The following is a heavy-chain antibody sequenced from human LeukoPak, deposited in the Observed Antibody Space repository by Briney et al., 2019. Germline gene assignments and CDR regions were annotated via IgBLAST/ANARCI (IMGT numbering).Heavy chain of an antibody. V-gene: IGHV4-31*03. CDR1: GGSINSNYY. Sequence: SETLSLTCTVSGGSINSNYYWTWIRQHPGKGLEWIGYIYYSGKTYYTPSLKSRVTMSVDTTKKQFYLKLSSVTAADTAVYYCARNYDSSGIYYFDYWGQGNLVTVSS. J-gene: IGHJ4*02. D-gene: IGHD3-22*01. CDR2: IYYSGKT. CDR3: ARNYDSSGIYYFDY.